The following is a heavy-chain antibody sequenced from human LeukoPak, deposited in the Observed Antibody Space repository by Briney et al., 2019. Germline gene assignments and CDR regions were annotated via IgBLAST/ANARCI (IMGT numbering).Heavy chain of an antibody. D-gene: IGHD3-22*01. CDR3: AREWGGSDYYDY. V-gene: IGHV3-11*01. J-gene: IGHJ4*02. CDR1: GFTFSDYY. Sequence: GGSLRLSCAASGFTFSDYYMSWIRQAPGEGLEWVSYIGSSGSSIQYADSVKGRFTISRDNAKNSLYLQMNSLRAEDTAVYYCAREWGGSDYYDYWGQGTLVTVSS. CDR2: IGSSGSSI.